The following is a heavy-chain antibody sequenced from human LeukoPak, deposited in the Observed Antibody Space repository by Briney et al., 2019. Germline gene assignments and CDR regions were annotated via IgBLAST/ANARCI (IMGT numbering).Heavy chain of an antibody. CDR1: GYTFTSYD. CDR3: ARAPDSDYDFWSGTDYNWFDP. J-gene: IGHJ5*02. CDR2: MKPNSGNT. V-gene: IGHV1-8*01. D-gene: IGHD3-3*01. Sequence: ASVKVSCKASGYTFTSYDINWVRQAPGQGLEWMGWMKPNSGNTGYAQKFQGRVTMTRNTSISTAYMELSSLRSEDTAVYYCARAPDSDYDFWSGTDYNWFDPWGQGTLVTVSS.